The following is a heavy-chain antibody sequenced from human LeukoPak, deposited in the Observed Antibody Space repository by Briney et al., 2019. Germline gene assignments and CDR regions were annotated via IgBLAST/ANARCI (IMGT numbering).Heavy chain of an antibody. CDR1: GGAISSSSYY. CDR2: IKQDGSEK. Sequence: ETLSLTCTVSGGAISSSSYYWGWIRQSPGEGLEWVANIKQDGSEKYYVDSVKGRFTISRDNAKDSLYLQMNSLRAEGTAVYYCARGRGNYPFGYWGQGTLVTVSS. J-gene: IGHJ4*02. D-gene: IGHD1-7*01. CDR3: ARGRGNYPFGY. V-gene: IGHV3-7*01.